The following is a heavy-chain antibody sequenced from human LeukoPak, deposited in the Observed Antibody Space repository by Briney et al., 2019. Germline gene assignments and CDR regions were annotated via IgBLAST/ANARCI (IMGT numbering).Heavy chain of an antibody. CDR2: IRFDGSKE. CDR3: ARAGIAAAAHWFDP. CDR1: GFIFTTYG. D-gene: IGHD6-13*01. V-gene: IGHV3-30*02. Sequence: GGSLRLSCVAYGFIFTTYGMHWVRQAPGRGLEWVAFIRFDGSKEDYGDSVKGRFTISRDNSKNTLYLQMNSLRLEDTAVYYCARAGIAAAAHWFDPWGQGTLVTV. J-gene: IGHJ5*02.